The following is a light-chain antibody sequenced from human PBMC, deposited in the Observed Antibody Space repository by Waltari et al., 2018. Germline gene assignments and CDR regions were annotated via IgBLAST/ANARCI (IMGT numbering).Light chain of an antibody. CDR3: QAWDTSTAYV. CDR2: QDS. J-gene: IGLJ1*01. CDR1: KLGDKY. Sequence: SYELTQPPSVSVSPGQTASITCSGDKLGDKYASWYQQKPGQPPVLVIYQDSNRPPGIQERFSGSKSENTATLSISGTQAMDEADYYCQAWDTSTAYVFGTGTKVTVL. V-gene: IGLV3-1*01.